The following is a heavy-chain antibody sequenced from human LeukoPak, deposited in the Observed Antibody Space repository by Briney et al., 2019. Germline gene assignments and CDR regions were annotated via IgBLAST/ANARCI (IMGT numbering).Heavy chain of an antibody. Sequence: ASVKVSCKASGYTFTSYDINWVRQATGQGLEWMGWMNPNSGNTGYAQKFQGRVTMTRNTSISTAYMELSSLRSEDTAVYYCARGLYYDILTGYSRGYYYGMDVWGQGTTVTVSS. CDR2: MNPNSGNT. V-gene: IGHV1-8*01. J-gene: IGHJ6*02. CDR1: GYTFTSYD. D-gene: IGHD3-9*01. CDR3: ARGLYYDILTGYSRGYYYGMDV.